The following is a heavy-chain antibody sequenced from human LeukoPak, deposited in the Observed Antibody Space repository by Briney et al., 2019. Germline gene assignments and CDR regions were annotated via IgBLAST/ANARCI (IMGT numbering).Heavy chain of an antibody. CDR1: GYTFTGYY. CDR3: ARSGDSYYDSSGYY. V-gene: IGHV1-2*02. D-gene: IGHD3-22*01. J-gene: IGHJ4*02. Sequence: GASVKVSCKASGYTFTGYYMHWVRQAPGQGLEWMGWINPNSGGTNYAQKFQGRVTITRDTSISTAYMELSRLRSDDTAVYYCARSGDSYYDSSGYYWGQGTLVTVSS. CDR2: INPNSGGT.